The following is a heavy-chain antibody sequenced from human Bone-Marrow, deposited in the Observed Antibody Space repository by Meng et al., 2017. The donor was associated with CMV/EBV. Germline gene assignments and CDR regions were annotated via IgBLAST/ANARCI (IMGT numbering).Heavy chain of an antibody. Sequence: GESLKISCAASGLIVSSNYMSWVRQAPGKGLERVSIIYTGGYTYYADSVKGRFTISRDNAKNSLYLQMNSLRAEDTAVYYCARNSRPDGFDFWSGYYTGEWFDPWGQGTLVTVSS. CDR2: IYTGGYT. CDR3: ARNSRPDGFDFWSGYYTGEWFDP. D-gene: IGHD3-3*01. CDR1: GLIVSSNY. V-gene: IGHV3-53*01. J-gene: IGHJ5*02.